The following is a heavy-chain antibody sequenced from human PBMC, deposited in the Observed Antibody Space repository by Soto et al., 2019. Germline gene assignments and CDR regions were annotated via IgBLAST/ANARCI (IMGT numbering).Heavy chain of an antibody. CDR1: GFTFSSYA. CDR2: ISYDGSNK. D-gene: IGHD3-22*01. CDR3: ARAGDYYDSSGHTAGDY. Sequence: QVQLVESGGGVVQPGRSLRLSCAASGFTFSSYAMHWVRHAPGKGLEWVAVISYDGSNKYYADSVKGRFTISRDNSKNTLYLQMNSLRAEDTAVYYCARAGDYYDSSGHTAGDYWGQGTLVTVSS. V-gene: IGHV3-30-3*01. J-gene: IGHJ4*02.